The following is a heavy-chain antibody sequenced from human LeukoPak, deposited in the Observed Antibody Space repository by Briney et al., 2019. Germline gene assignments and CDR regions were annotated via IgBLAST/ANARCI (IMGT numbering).Heavy chain of an antibody. J-gene: IGHJ4*02. Sequence: GGSLRLSCAASGFTFSSYSMNWVRQAPGKGLEWVSSISSSSSSYIYYADSVKGRFTISRDNAKNSLYLQMNSLRAEDTAVYYCARDYPYGDYGSPGFDYWGQGTLVTVSS. CDR2: ISSSSSSYI. V-gene: IGHV3-21*01. CDR1: GFTFSSYS. D-gene: IGHD4-17*01. CDR3: ARDYPYGDYGSPGFDY.